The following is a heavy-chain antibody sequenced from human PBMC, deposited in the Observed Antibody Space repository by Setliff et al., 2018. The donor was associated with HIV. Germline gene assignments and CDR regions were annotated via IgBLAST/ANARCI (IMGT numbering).Heavy chain of an antibody. D-gene: IGHD4-4*01. Sequence: SETLSLTCSVFGGSLISGGYYGSWIRQHPGKGLEWIGYVYYTGKTYYNPSLESRISMSVDTSKNQFSLKLTSVTAADTAIYYCASALTSNSIGFEPWGQGTPVTVSS. CDR2: VYYTGKT. CDR3: ASALTSNSIGFEP. J-gene: IGHJ5*02. CDR1: GGSLISGGYY. V-gene: IGHV4-31*03.